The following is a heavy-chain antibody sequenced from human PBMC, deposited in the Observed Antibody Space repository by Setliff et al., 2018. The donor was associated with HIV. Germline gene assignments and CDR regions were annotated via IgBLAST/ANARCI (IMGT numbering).Heavy chain of an antibody. Sequence: ASVKVSCKASGYTFSSFGISWVRQAPGQGLEWMGWISAYNGNTKSAQNPQGRVTMTTDTSTSTAHMELRSLRSVDTAVYYCARLIKHYDFWSGYYGAYYYYMDVWGTGTTVTV. CDR2: ISAYNGNT. CDR1: GYTFSSFG. CDR3: ARLIKHYDFWSGYYGAYYYYMDV. J-gene: IGHJ6*03. V-gene: IGHV1-18*01. D-gene: IGHD3-3*01.